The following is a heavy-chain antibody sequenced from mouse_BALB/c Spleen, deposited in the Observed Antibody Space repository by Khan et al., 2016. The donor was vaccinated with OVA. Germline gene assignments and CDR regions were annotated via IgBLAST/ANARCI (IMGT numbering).Heavy chain of an antibody. J-gene: IGHJ4*01. CDR1: GYSITSNYA. V-gene: IGHV3-2*02. D-gene: IGHD1-1*01. CDR2: ISYSGST. CDR3: ARQKYYGYALDY. Sequence: EVQLQESGPGLVKPSQSLSLTCTVTGYSITSNYAWSWIRQSPGNKLEWMGYISYSGSTNYNPSLKSRISVTRDTSENQFFLQLNSVTTEDTATYYCARQKYYGYALDYWGQGTSVTVSS.